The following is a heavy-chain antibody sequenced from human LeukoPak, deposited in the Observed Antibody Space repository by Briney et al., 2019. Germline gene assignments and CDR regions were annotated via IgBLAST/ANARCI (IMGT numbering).Heavy chain of an antibody. V-gene: IGHV4-39*07. D-gene: IGHD5-24*01. CDR3: ARDGEMATIENYFDY. CDR1: GGSTSSYY. J-gene: IGHJ4*02. Sequence: PSETLSLTCTVSGGSTSSYYWGWIRQPPGKGLEWIGSIYYSGTTHYNPSLKSRVTISVDTSKNQFSLKLSSVTAADTAVYYCARDGEMATIENYFDYWGQGTLVTVSS. CDR2: IYYSGTT.